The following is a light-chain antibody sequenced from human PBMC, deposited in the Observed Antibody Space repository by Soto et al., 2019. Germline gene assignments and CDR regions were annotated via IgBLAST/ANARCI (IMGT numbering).Light chain of an antibody. CDR2: EVN. CDR3: GSYAGNNRGV. Sequence: QSVLTQPPSASGSPGQSVTISCTGTGSEVGRYKYVSWFQQHPGKAPKLIIYEVNERPSGVPDRFSGSKSGNTASLTVSGLQAEDEADYYCGSYAGNNRGVFGTGTKSPS. V-gene: IGLV2-8*01. J-gene: IGLJ1*01. CDR1: GSEVGRYKY.